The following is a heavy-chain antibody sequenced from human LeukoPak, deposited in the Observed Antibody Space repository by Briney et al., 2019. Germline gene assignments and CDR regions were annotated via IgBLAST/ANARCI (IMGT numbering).Heavy chain of an antibody. CDR3: ARLGDRSGYPCRGDY. V-gene: IGHV5-51*01. J-gene: IGHJ4*02. CDR1: GYSFTSYW. Sequence: GESLKISCKGSGYSFTSYWIGWVRQMPGKGLEWMGIIYPGDSDTRYSPSFQGQVTISADKSISTAYLQWSSLKASDTAMYYCARLGDRSGYPCRGDYWGQGTLVTVSS. CDR2: IYPGDSDT. D-gene: IGHD3-22*01.